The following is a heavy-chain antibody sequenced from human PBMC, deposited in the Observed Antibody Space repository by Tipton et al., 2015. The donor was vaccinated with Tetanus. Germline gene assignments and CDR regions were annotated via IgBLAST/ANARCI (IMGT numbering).Heavy chain of an antibody. CDR3: ARDVTTVAPYFLH. Sequence: SLRLSCAASGFSFSVYSINWVRQAPGKGLEWASSISGTGKYIYYADSVKGRFTISRDNSKNTLYLQMNSLRAEDTAVYYCARDVTTVAPYFLHWGHGTLVTVSS. CDR1: GFSFSVYS. V-gene: IGHV3-21*01. D-gene: IGHD4-23*01. CDR2: ISGTGKYI. J-gene: IGHJ1*01.